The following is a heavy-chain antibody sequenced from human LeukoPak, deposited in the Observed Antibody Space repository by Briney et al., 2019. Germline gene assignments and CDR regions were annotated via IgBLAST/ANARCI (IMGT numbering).Heavy chain of an antibody. CDR3: AKGDLNVVVPAAIPLGIDY. J-gene: IGHJ4*02. CDR2: ISGSGGST. D-gene: IGHD2-2*02. Sequence: PGGSLRLSCAASGFTFSSYAMSWVRQAPGKGLEWVSAISGSGGSTYYADSVKGRFTISRDNSKNTLYLQMNRLRAEDTAVYYCAKGDLNVVVPAAIPLGIDYWGQGTLVTVSS. CDR1: GFTFSSYA. V-gene: IGHV3-23*01.